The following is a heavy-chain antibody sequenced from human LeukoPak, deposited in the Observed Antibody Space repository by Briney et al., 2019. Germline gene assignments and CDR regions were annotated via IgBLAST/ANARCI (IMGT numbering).Heavy chain of an antibody. D-gene: IGHD3-22*01. Sequence: SETLSLTCTVSGGSISSGSYYWSWIRQPAGKGLEWIGRVYTRGSTNYTPSLQSRVTMSVDTSKNQFSLKLSSVTAADTAVYYCAGMYYYDSSGYSTSFDYWGQGTLVTVSS. J-gene: IGHJ4*02. CDR1: GGSISSGSYY. CDR2: VYTRGST. CDR3: AGMYYYDSSGYSTSFDY. V-gene: IGHV4-61*02.